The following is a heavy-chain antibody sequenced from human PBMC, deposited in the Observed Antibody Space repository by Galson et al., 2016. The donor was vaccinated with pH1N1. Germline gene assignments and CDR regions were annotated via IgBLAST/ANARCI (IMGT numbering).Heavy chain of an antibody. CDR3: ARTLWFGELGNWFDP. Sequence: SVKVFCKASGYIFTSDYFHWVRQAPGQGLEWMGVIDPSNGGTAFAQKLQGLVTMTRDTSTSTVYMELRGLKSEDTAVYYCARTLWFGELGNWFDPWGQGTPVTVSS. CDR1: GYIFTSDY. D-gene: IGHD3-10*01. CDR2: IDPSNGGT. V-gene: IGHV1-46*04. J-gene: IGHJ5*02.